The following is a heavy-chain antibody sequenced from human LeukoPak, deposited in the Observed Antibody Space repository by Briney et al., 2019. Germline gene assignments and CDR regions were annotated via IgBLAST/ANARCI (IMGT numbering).Heavy chain of an antibody. CDR1: GFTFSDYY. CDR3: ATMPYCSSATCYDFGMDV. V-gene: IGHV3-11*01. D-gene: IGHD2-2*01. CDR2: ISSSGNTI. J-gene: IGHJ6*02. Sequence: PGGSLRLSCAASGFTFSDYYMSWIRQAPGKGLEWVSYISSSGNTIKYADSVKGRFTISRDNPKNSLYLRMNSLRGEDTAVYYCATMPYCSSATCYDFGMDVRGQGTTVTVSS.